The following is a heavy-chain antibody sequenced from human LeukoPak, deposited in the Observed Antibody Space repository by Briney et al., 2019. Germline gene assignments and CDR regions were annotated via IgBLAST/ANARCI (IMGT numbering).Heavy chain of an antibody. J-gene: IGHJ4*02. CDR1: GFTVSSNY. V-gene: IGHV3-7*01. Sequence: PGGSLRLSCAASGFTVSSNYMSWVRQAPGKGLEWVANIKEDGSGIYYVDSVEGRFTISRDNAKKSLYLQMNSLRAEDTAVYYCARGDTSGYYYRFFDYWGQGTLVAVSS. CDR2: IKEDGSGI. D-gene: IGHD3-22*01. CDR3: ARGDTSGYYYRFFDY.